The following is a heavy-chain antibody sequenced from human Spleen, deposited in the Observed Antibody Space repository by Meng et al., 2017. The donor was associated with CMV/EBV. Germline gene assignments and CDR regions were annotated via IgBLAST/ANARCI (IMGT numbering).Heavy chain of an antibody. CDR3: ARERAGPGDAFDI. CDR1: GFTFSSYG. Sequence: GGSLRLSCAASGFTFSSYGMHWVRQAPGKGLEWVAVIWYDGSNKYYADSVKGRFTISRDNSKNTLYLQMNSLRAEDTAVYYCARERAGPGDAFDIWGQGTMVTVSS. J-gene: IGHJ3*02. D-gene: IGHD1-1*01. V-gene: IGHV3-33*01. CDR2: IWYDGSNK.